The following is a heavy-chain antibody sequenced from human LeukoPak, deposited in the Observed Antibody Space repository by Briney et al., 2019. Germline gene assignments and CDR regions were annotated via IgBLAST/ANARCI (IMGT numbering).Heavy chain of an antibody. CDR1: GFTFSSYS. CDR3: ARGGGHSSSWGAFDI. V-gene: IGHV3-48*01. CDR2: ISSSSSTI. J-gene: IGHJ3*02. D-gene: IGHD6-13*01. Sequence: GGSLRLSCAASGFTFSSYSMNWVRQAPGKGLEWVSYISSSSSTIYYADSVKGRFTISRDKAKNSLYLQMNSLRAEDTAVYYCARGGGHSSSWGAFDIWGQGTMVTVSS.